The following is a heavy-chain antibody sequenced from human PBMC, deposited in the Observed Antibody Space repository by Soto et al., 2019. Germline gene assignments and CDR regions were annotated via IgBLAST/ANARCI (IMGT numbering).Heavy chain of an antibody. CDR1: GYTFTTYG. V-gene: IGHV1-18*01. D-gene: IGHD2-15*01. Sequence: QVQLVQSGAEVKKPGASVKVSCKTSGYTFTTYGVSWVRQAPGQGLEWMGWISPYNGNTNYAQRLQGRVTLTTDTSTNTAYMELRSLRSDDTALYYCAREDGYCSGGSCHSGGWLEPWGQGTPVTVSS. CDR3: AREDGYCSGGSCHSGGWLEP. J-gene: IGHJ5*02. CDR2: ISPYNGNT.